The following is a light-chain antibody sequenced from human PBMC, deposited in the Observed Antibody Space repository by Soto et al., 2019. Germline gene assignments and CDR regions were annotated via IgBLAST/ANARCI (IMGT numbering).Light chain of an antibody. CDR2: RPS. V-gene: IGKV3-15*01. Sequence: EIVLTQSPATLSVAPGXRRTLSCRASQSISTNLAWYQQKPGQAPRLLIYRPSTSATGVPPRFSGSWSGTEFILTISSLHYEDFEIYYCQQYTHGPVWTFGQGTKVAIK. CDR3: QQYTHGPVWT. CDR1: QSISTN. J-gene: IGKJ1*01.